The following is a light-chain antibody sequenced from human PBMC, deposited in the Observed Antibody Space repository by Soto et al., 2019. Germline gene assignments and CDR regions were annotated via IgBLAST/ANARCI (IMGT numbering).Light chain of an antibody. CDR2: EVT. CDR1: SSDVGRYNY. Sequence: QSVLTQPPSASGSPGQSVTISCTGTSSDVGRYNYVSWYQQHPGKAPKLIICEVTKRPSGVPDRFSGSKSDNTASLTVSGLQAEDEADYYCSSYAGNNNLIFGGGTKLTVL. J-gene: IGLJ2*01. V-gene: IGLV2-8*01. CDR3: SSYAGNNNLI.